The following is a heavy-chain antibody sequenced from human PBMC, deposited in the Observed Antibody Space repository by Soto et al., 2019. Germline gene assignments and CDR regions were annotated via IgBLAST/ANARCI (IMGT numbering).Heavy chain of an antibody. CDR3: EKRDRRLVLDY. J-gene: IGHJ4*02. CDR1: GFTFSSYA. CDR2: ISGSGGST. V-gene: IGHV3-23*01. Sequence: GGSLRLSCAASGFTFSSYAMSWVRQAPGKGLEWVSAISGSGGSTYYADSVKGRSTISRDNSKNTLYLQMNSLRAEDTAVYYCEKRDRRLVLDYWGQGTLVTVYS. D-gene: IGHD6-6*01.